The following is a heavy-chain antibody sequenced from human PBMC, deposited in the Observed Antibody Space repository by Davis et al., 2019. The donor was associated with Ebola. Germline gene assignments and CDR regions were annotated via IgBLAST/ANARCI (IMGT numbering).Heavy chain of an antibody. J-gene: IGHJ6*02. D-gene: IGHD1-1*01. V-gene: IGHV3-7*01. CDR3: ARDQLKYYYYYGMDV. CDR1: GFTFSSYW. CDR2: IKQDGSEK. Sequence: GESLKISCAASGFTFSSYWMSWVRQAPGKGLEWVANIKQDGSEKYYADSVKGRFTISRDNSKNTLYLQMNSLRAEDTAVYYCARDQLKYYYYYGMDVWGQGTTVTVSS.